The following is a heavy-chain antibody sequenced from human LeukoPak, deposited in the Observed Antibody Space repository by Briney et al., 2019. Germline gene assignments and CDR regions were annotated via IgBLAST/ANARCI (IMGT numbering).Heavy chain of an antibody. Sequence: GASVKVSCKASGGTFSSYAISWVRQAPGQGLEWIGRIIPTLGIANYAQKFQGRVTITADKSTSTAYMELSSLRSEDTAVYYCARSVDSSGYYYEPFNYFDYWGQGTLVTVSS. CDR2: IIPTLGIA. V-gene: IGHV1-69*04. CDR1: GGTFSSYA. J-gene: IGHJ4*02. D-gene: IGHD3-22*01. CDR3: ARSVDSSGYYYEPFNYFDY.